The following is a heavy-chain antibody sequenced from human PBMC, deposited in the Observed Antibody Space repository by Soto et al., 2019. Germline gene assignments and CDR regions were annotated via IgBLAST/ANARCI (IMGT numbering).Heavy chain of an antibody. CDR1: GFTFSSYW. D-gene: IGHD6-6*01. CDR2: IKQDGSEK. J-gene: IGHJ6*02. CDR3: ARDARYSRSVDYYYGMDV. Sequence: GGSLRLSCAASGFTFSSYWMSWVRQAPGKGLEWVANIKQDGSEKYYVDSVKGRFTISRDNAKNSLYLQMNSLRAEDTAVYYCARDARYSRSVDYYYGMDVWGQGTAVTVYS. V-gene: IGHV3-7*03.